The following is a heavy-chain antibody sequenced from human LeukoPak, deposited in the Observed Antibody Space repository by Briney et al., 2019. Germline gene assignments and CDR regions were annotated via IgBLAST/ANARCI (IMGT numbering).Heavy chain of an antibody. CDR2: FDPEDGGT. D-gene: IGHD3-22*01. Sequence: ASVKVSCKVSGYTLTELSMHWVRQAPGKGLEWMGGFDPEDGGTIYAQKFQGRVTMTEDTSTDTAYMELSSLRSEDTAVYYCATKPGTYYYDSSGYLDYWGQGTLVTVSS. V-gene: IGHV1-24*01. CDR1: GYTLTELS. J-gene: IGHJ4*02. CDR3: ATKPGTYYYDSSGYLDY.